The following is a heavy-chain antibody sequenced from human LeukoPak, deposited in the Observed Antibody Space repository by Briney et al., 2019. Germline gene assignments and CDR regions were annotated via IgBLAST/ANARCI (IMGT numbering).Heavy chain of an antibody. CDR2: IKEDGSEK. Sequence: PGGSMRLSCAASGFTFRSYWMSWVRQAPGKGLEWMASIKEDGSEKYYVDSVKGRFTISRDNAKNSLYLQMNGLRAEDTAVYYRGRLTKNDYDSSGGFDYWGRGTLVTVSS. V-gene: IGHV3-7*01. CDR1: GFTFRSYW. D-gene: IGHD3-22*01. J-gene: IGHJ4*02. CDR3: GRLTKNDYDSSGGFDY.